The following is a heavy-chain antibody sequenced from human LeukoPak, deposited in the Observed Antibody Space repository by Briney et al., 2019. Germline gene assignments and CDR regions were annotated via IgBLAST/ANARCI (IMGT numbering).Heavy chain of an antibody. Sequence: GGSLRLSCAASGFTFSRSWMHWVRQTPGKGLVWVSRINSDGSSTRYADSVKGRFTISRDNAKNTLDLQMSSLRAEDTAVYYCARVDCSGGNCYFDYWGQGTLVTVSS. CDR3: ARVDCSGGNCYFDY. D-gene: IGHD2-15*01. J-gene: IGHJ4*02. V-gene: IGHV3-74*01. CDR2: INSDGSST. CDR1: GFTFSRSW.